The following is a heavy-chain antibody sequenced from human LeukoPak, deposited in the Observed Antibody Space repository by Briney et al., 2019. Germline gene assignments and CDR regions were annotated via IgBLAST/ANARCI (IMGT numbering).Heavy chain of an antibody. CDR1: GFTFSSYW. CDR2: IKRDGSEK. V-gene: IGHV3-7*01. Sequence: PGGSLRLSCAASGFTFSSYWMSWVRQAPGKGLEWVANIKRDGSEKHYVDSVKGRFTISRDNAKNSLYLQMNSLRAEDTAVYYCARDASSSWYGEIDPWRQGTLVTVSS. D-gene: IGHD6-13*01. CDR3: ARDASSSWYGEIDP. J-gene: IGHJ5*02.